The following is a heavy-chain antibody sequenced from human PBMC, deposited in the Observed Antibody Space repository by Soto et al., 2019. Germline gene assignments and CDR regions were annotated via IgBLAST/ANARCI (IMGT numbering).Heavy chain of an antibody. D-gene: IGHD3-9*01. CDR2: IHAGSGDT. CDR1: GYTFTNYG. V-gene: IGHV1-3*05. CDR3: VTSDWAW. J-gene: IGHJ4*02. Sequence: QVLLVQSGAEEKKPGASVKVSCKASGYTFTNYGIHWVRQAPGQGLEWLGWIHAGSGDTRYSPKFPGRALTTRDTSASPAYMELTSLISRAPAVFYCVTSDWAWWGQGTLVTFSS.